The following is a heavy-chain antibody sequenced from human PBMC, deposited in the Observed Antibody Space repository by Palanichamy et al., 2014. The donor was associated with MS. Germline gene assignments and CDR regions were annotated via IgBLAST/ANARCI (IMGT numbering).Heavy chain of an antibody. CDR3: ARGLHYYGSGSYYLN. Sequence: QVQLQESGPGLVKPSQTLSLTCTVSGGSISSGGFYWNWIPQLPGKGLEWIGNIYYSGSTYYNPSLKSRIIISVDTSKNQFSLKLSSVTAADTAVYYCARGLHYYGSGSYYLNWGQGTLVTVSS. CDR2: IYYSGST. D-gene: IGHD3-10*01. CDR1: GGSISSGGFY. V-gene: IGHV4-31*03. J-gene: IGHJ4*02.